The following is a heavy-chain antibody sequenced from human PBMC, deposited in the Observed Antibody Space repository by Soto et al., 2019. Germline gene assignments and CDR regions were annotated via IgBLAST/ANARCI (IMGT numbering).Heavy chain of an antibody. CDR2: IYYSGST. V-gene: IGHV4-59*08. J-gene: IGHJ3*02. CDR3: ASHRHVSDAFDI. Sequence: PSETLSLTCTVSGGSISSYYWSWIRQPPGKGLEWIGYIYYSGSTNYNPSLKSRVTISVDTSKNQFSLKLSSVTAADTAVYYCASHRHVSDAFDIWGQGTMVTVSS. D-gene: IGHD3-16*01. CDR1: GGSISSYY.